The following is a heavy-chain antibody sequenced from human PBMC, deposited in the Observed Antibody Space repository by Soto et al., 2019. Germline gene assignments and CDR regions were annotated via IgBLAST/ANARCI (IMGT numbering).Heavy chain of an antibody. D-gene: IGHD3-9*01. CDR3: ATRTRGHYDILTGYYGVNDY. CDR1: GGSFSGYY. Sequence: SETLSLTCAVYGGSFSGYYWSWIRQPPGKGLEWIGEINHSGSTNYNPSLKSRVTISVDTSKNQFSLKLSSVTAADTAVYYCATRTRGHYDILTGYYGVNDYWGQGTLVTVSS. V-gene: IGHV4-34*01. J-gene: IGHJ4*02. CDR2: INHSGST.